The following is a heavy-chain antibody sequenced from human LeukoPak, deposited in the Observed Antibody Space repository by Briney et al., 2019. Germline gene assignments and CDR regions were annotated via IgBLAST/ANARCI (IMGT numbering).Heavy chain of an antibody. CDR1: GYTFTGYY. J-gene: IGHJ4*02. CDR2: INPNSGGT. CDR3: ARDFWAAAGTRTRY. V-gene: IGHV1-2*02. D-gene: IGHD6-13*01. Sequence: ASVKVSCKASGYTFTGYYMHWVRQAPGQGLEWMGWINPNSGGTNYAQKFQGRVTMTRDTSISTAYMELSRLRPDDTAVYYCARDFWAAAGTRTRYWGQGTLVTVSS.